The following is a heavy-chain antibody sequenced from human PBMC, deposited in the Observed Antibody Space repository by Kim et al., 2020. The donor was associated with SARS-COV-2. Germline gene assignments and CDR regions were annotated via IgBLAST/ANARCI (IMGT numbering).Heavy chain of an antibody. CDR1: GGSFSDYS. J-gene: IGHJ6*04. Sequence: SETLSLTCAVYGGSFSDYSWSWIRQSPEKGLEWIGEVSHGGDTNYNPSLSSRVTISVDTSKNQFSLKVNSVTAADMAVYFCAGTSGRGYVFGRGEGTTVTVSS. CDR2: VSHGGDT. D-gene: IGHD5-18*01. V-gene: IGHV4-34*01. CDR3: AGTSGRGYVFG.